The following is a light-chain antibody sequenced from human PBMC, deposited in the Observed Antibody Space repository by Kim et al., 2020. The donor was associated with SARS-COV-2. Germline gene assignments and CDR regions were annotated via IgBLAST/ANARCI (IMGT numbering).Light chain of an antibody. CDR3: QSYDSRLRDSWV. V-gene: IGLV1-40*01. CDR2: GDN. Sequence: QSVLTQPPSVSGAPGQRVTISCTGSSSNIGAYDVHWYQHLPGTAPKLLIYGDNNRPSGVPDRFSGSKSGTSASLAITGLQAEDEADYYCQSYDSRLRDSWVFGGGTQLTVL. J-gene: IGLJ3*02. CDR1: SSNIGAYD.